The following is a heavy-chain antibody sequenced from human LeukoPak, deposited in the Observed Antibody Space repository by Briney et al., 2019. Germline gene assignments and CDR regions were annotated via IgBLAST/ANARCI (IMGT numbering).Heavy chain of an antibody. CDR1: GFTFNTFD. V-gene: IGHV3-33*08. Sequence: GGSLRLSCAASGFTFNTFDMTWVRQAPGKGLEWVAVIWYDGSNKYYADSVKGRFTISRDNSKNTLYLQMNSLRAEDTAVYYCARDRIVGARLAGSYFDYWGQGTLVTVSS. J-gene: IGHJ4*02. D-gene: IGHD1-26*01. CDR2: IWYDGSNK. CDR3: ARDRIVGARLAGSYFDY.